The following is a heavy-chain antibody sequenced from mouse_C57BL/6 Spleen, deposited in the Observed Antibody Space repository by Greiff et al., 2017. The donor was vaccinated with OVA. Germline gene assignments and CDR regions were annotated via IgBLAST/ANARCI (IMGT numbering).Heavy chain of an antibody. Sequence: QVQLQQSGPELVKPGASVKISCKASGYAFSSSWMNWVKQRPGKGLEWIGRIYPGDGDTKYNGKFKGKATLTADKSSSPAYMQLRSRTSVDSAVSFCSSKGRDGPYAMDYWGQGTSVTVSS. CDR3: SSKGRDGPYAMDY. V-gene: IGHV1-82*01. CDR2: IYPGDGDT. J-gene: IGHJ4*01. D-gene: IGHD1-2*01. CDR1: GYAFSSSW.